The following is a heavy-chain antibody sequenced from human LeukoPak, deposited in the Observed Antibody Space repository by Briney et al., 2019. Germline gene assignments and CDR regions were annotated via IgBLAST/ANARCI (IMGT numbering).Heavy chain of an antibody. V-gene: IGHV4-59*08. J-gene: IGHJ4*02. CDR3: ARHDTHDSSGYYPLDY. D-gene: IGHD3-22*01. CDR2: IYYSGST. CDR1: GGSISGYY. Sequence: PSETLSLTCTVSGGSISGYYWSWIRQPPGKGLEWIGYIYYSGSTNYNPSLKSRVTISVDTSKNQFSLKLSSVTAADTAVYYCARHDTHDSSGYYPLDYWGQGTLATVSS.